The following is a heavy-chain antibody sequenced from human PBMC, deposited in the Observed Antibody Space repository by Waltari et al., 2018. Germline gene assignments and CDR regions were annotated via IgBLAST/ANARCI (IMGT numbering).Heavy chain of an antibody. V-gene: IGHV6-1*01. J-gene: IGHJ4*02. CDR1: GDSVSSNSAA. CDR3: ARGRGWNPVNYFDY. CDR2: TYYRSNWYN. Sequence: QVQLQQSGPGLVKPSQTLSLTCAISGDSVSSNSAAWNWIRQSPSRGLEWLGRTYYRSNWYNDYAVSLKSRITINQDTSKNPFSLQLNSVTPEDTAVYYCARGRGWNPVNYFDYWGQGTLVTVSS. D-gene: IGHD1-1*01.